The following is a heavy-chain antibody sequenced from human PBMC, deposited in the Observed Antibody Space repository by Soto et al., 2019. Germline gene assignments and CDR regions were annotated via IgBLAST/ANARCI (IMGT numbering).Heavy chain of an antibody. CDR3: ARGHSSSWYTFDY. Sequence: QVQLVESGGGVVQPGRSLRLSCAASGFTFSSYGMHWVRQAPGKGLEWVAVIWYDGSNKYYANSVKGRFTISRDNSKNTLYLQMNSLRAEDTAVYYCARGHSSSWYTFDYWGQGTLVTVSS. D-gene: IGHD6-13*01. CDR1: GFTFSSYG. J-gene: IGHJ4*02. V-gene: IGHV3-33*01. CDR2: IWYDGSNK.